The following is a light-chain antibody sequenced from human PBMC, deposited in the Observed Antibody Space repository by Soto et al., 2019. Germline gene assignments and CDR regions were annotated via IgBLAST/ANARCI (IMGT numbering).Light chain of an antibody. Sequence: QSVLTQPASVSGSPGRSITISCTGTSSDVGSYNLVSWYQQHPGKVPKLMIYEVTKRPSGVSNRFSGSKSGNTASLTISGLQAEDEADYYCCAYAGSSTFVIFGGGTKLTVL. CDR3: CAYAGSSTFVI. V-gene: IGLV2-23*02. CDR2: EVT. CDR1: SSDVGSYNL. J-gene: IGLJ2*01.